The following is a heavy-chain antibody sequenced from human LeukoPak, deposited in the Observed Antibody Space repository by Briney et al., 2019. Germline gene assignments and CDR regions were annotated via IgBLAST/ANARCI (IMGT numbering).Heavy chain of an antibody. CDR3: ARVEYGSGTQRWYFDY. V-gene: IGHV1-69*05. CDR2: IIPIFGTA. CDR1: GGTFSSYA. J-gene: IGHJ4*02. Sequence: SVKVSCKASGGTFSSYAISWVRQAPEQGLEWMGGIIPIFGTANYAQKFQGRVTITTDESTSTAYMELSSLRSEDTAVYYCARVEYGSGTQRWYFDYWGQGTLVTVSS. D-gene: IGHD3-10*01.